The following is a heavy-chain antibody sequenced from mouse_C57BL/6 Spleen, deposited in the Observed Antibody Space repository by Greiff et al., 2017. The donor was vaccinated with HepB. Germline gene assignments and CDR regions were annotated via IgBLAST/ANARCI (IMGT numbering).Heavy chain of an antibody. CDR1: GYTFTSYW. D-gene: IGHD2-4*01. V-gene: IGHV1-5*01. CDR3: TRSRLLYDYDGDFDY. CDR2: IYPGNSDT. Sequence: VQLQQSGTVLARPGASVKMSCKTSGYTFTSYWMHWVKQRPGQGLEWIGAIYPGNSDTSYNQKFKGKAKLTAVTSASTAYMELSSLTNEDSAVYYCTRSRLLYDYDGDFDYWGQGTTLTVSS. J-gene: IGHJ2*01.